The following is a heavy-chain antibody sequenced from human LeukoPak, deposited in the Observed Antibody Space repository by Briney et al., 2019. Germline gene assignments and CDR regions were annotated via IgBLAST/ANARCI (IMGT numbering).Heavy chain of an antibody. J-gene: IGHJ4*02. V-gene: IGHV3-23*01. CDR3: ATSFTYYYDSSSADY. D-gene: IGHD3-22*01. CDR1: GFTFSSYA. CDR2: ISGSGGST. Sequence: PGGSLRLSCAASGFTFSSYAMSWVRQAPGKGLEWVSAISGSGGSTYYADSVKGRFTISRDNSKNTLYLQMNSLRAEDTAVYYCATSFTYYYDSSSADYWDQGTLVTVSS.